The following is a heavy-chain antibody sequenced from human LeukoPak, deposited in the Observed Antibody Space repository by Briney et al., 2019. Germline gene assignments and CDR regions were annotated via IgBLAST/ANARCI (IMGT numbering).Heavy chain of an antibody. D-gene: IGHD6-25*01. CDR3: ARGVRAAAPPGYYYYYYMDV. J-gene: IGHJ6*03. Sequence: SETLSLTCTVSGGSISTYYWSWIRQPPGKGLEWIGYIYYSGSTNYNPSLKSRATISVDTSKNQFSLKLSSVTAADTAVYYCARGVRAAAPPGYYYYYYMDVWGKGTTVTVSS. V-gene: IGHV4-59*01. CDR1: GGSISTYY. CDR2: IYYSGST.